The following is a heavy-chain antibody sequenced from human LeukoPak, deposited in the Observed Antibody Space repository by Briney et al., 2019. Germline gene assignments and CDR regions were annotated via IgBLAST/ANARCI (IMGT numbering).Heavy chain of an antibody. CDR3: ARLRVSSWYYMDV. CDR1: GYSFTSYW. V-gene: IGHV5-51*01. Sequence: GESLKISGKGSGYSFTSYWIGWVRQMPGKGLEWMGIIYPGDSDTRYSPSFQGQVTISADKSISTAYLQWSSLKASDTAMYYCARLRVSSWYYMDVWGKGTTVTVSS. D-gene: IGHD6-6*01. J-gene: IGHJ6*03. CDR2: IYPGDSDT.